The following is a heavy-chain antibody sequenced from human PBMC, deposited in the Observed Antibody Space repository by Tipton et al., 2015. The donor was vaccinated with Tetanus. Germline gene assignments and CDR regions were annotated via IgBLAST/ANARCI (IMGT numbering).Heavy chain of an antibody. V-gene: IGHV4-34*01. J-gene: IGHJ4*02. D-gene: IGHD5-24*01. Sequence: TLSLTCSVSDGSFNAYYWSWIRQTPGKGLEWIGEVNQSGSTKYNPSFNSRAAISVDTSKSQFSLRVRSVTAADAAVYFCARDDGYTGLNSWGQGALVAVST. CDR3: ARDDGYTGLNS. CDR1: DGSFNAYY. CDR2: VNQSGST.